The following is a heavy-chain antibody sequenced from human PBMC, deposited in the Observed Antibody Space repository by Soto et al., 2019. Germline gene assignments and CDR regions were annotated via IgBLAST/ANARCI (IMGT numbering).Heavy chain of an antibody. CDR1: GFTFSSYG. D-gene: IGHD5-12*01. CDR3: AKDRRDGYNFSPLDY. CDR2: ISYDGSNK. V-gene: IGHV3-30*18. Sequence: QVQLVESGGGVVQPGRSLRLSCAASGFTFSSYGMHWVRQAPGKGLEWVAVISYDGSNKYYADSVKGRFTISRDNSKNTLYLQMNSLRAEDTAVYYCAKDRRDGYNFSPLDYWGQGTLVTVSS. J-gene: IGHJ4*02.